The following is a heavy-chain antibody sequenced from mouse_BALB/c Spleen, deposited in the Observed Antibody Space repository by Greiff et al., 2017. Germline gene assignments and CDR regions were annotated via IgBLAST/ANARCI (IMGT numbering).Heavy chain of an antibody. CDR2: INPSNGGT. Sequence: VQLQQSGAELVKPGASVKLSCKASGYTFTSYYMYWVKQRPGQGLEWIGEINPSNGGTNFNEKFKSKATLTVDKSSSTAYMQLSSLTSEDSAVYYCTRRGGNYEGFAYWGQGTLVTVSA. CDR3: TRRGGNYEGFAY. J-gene: IGHJ3*01. D-gene: IGHD2-1*01. CDR1: GYTFTSYY. V-gene: IGHV1S81*02.